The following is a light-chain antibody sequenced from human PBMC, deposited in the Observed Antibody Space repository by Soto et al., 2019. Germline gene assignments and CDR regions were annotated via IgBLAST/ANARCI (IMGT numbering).Light chain of an antibody. Sequence: EIVLTQSPGTLSLSPGERATLSCRASQSVRSSFFAWYQQKPGQAPRLLIYDVSVRATGIPDRFSGSGSGTDFTLTINRLEPEDFAVYSCLQYENSVMYSFGQGTKLEIK. J-gene: IGKJ2*01. V-gene: IGKV3-20*01. CDR3: LQYENSVMYS. CDR2: DVS. CDR1: QSVRSSF.